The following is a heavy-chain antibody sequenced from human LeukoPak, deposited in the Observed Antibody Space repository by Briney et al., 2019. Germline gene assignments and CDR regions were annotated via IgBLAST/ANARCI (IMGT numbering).Heavy chain of an antibody. CDR1: GYSFTSYG. V-gene: IGHV1-18*01. CDR3: ARDDYDSSGAHFDY. Sequence: ASVKISCKASGYSFTSYGISWVRQAPGQGLEWMGWISAYNGNTNYAQKLQGRVTMTTDTSTSTAYMELRGLRSDDTAVYYCARDDYDSSGAHFDYWSQGTLVTVSS. D-gene: IGHD3-22*01. CDR2: ISAYNGNT. J-gene: IGHJ4*02.